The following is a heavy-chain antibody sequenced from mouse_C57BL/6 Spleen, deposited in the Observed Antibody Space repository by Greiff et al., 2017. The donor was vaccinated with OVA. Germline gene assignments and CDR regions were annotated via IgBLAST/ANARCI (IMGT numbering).Heavy chain of an antibody. CDR1: GFTFSNYW. CDR2: IRLKSDNYAT. V-gene: IGHV6-3*01. CDR3: TVEYYYAMDY. J-gene: IGHJ4*01. Sequence: EVQVVESGGGLVQPGGSMKLSCVASGFTFSNYWMNWVRQSPEKGLEWVAQIRLKSDNYATHYAESVKGRFTISRDDSKSSVYLQMNNLRAEDTGIYYCTVEYYYAMDYWGQGTSVTVSS.